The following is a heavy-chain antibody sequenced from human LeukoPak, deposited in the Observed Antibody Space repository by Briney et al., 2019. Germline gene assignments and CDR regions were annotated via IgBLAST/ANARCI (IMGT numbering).Heavy chain of an antibody. CDR2: IYYSGST. CDR3: ARRDGYNPRVDY. J-gene: IGHJ4*02. Sequence: PSETLPLTCTVSGGSISSGDYYWSWIRQPPGKGLEWIGYIYYSGSTYYNPSLKSRVTISVDTSKNQFSLKLSSVTAADTAVYYCARRDGYNPRVDYWGQGTLVTVSS. V-gene: IGHV4-30-4*08. CDR1: GGSISSGDYY. D-gene: IGHD5-24*01.